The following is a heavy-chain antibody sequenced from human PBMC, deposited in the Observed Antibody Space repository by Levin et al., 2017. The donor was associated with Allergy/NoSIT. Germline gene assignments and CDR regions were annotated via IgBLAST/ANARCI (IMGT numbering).Heavy chain of an antibody. Sequence: SCAASGITFSTDAMSWVREAPGKGLEWVSYISSISSHMYYVDSVKGRFTISRDNAGNSLYLQMNSLRAEDTAVYYCVRGGGSSPFDYWGQGTLVTVSS. CDR2: ISSISSHM. J-gene: IGHJ4*02. CDR3: VRGGGSSPFDY. V-gene: IGHV3-21*01. D-gene: IGHD1-14*01. CDR1: GITFSTDA.